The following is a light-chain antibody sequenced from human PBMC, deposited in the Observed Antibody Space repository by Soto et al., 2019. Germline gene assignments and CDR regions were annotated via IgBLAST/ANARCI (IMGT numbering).Light chain of an antibody. V-gene: IGKV3-11*01. CDR2: EAS. CDR3: QQRSNWPPP. J-gene: IGKJ4*01. CDR1: QRVSSY. Sequence: EIVLTQSPATLSLSPGDRATLSCRASQRVSSYLAWYQQKPGQAPRLLIYEASNRPTGIPARFSGSGSGTAFTLTISSLEPEDFAVYYCQQRSNWPPPFGGGTKVEIK.